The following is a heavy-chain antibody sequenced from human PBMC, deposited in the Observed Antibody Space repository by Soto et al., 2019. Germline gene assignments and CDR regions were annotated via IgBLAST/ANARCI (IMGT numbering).Heavy chain of an antibody. J-gene: IGHJ6*03. CDR3: AIFRGSSSWYREYYYYMDV. Sequence: PSETLSLTCAVYGGSFSGYYWSWIRQPPGKGLEWIGEINHSGSTNYNPSLKSRVTISVDTSKNQFSLKLSSVTAADTAVYYCAIFRGSSSWYREYYYYMDVWGKGTTVTVSS. D-gene: IGHD6-13*01. CDR1: GGSFSGYY. V-gene: IGHV4-34*01. CDR2: INHSGST.